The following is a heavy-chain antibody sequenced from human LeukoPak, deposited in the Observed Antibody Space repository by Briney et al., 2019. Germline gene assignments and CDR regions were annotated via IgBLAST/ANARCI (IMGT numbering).Heavy chain of an antibody. CDR3: ARDSTYCSSTSCYIFPGFDY. J-gene: IGHJ4*02. Sequence: PGGSLRLSCAASGFAFSSYSMNWVRQAPGKGLEWVSYISSSSSTIYYADSVKGRFTISRDNAKNSLYLQMHSLRAEDTAVYYCARDSTYCSSTSCYIFPGFDYWGQGTLVTVSS. D-gene: IGHD2-2*02. CDR2: ISSSSSTI. V-gene: IGHV3-48*04. CDR1: GFAFSSYS.